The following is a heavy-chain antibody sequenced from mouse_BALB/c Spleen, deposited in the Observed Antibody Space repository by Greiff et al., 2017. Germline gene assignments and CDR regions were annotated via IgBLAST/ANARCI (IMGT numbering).Heavy chain of an antibody. CDR2: ISSGSSTI. V-gene: IGHV5-17*02. CDR1: GFTFSSFG. Sequence: EVQLQESGGGLVQPGGSRKLSCAASGFTFSSFGMHWVRQAPEKGLEWVAYISSGSSTIYYADTVKGRFTISRDNPKNTLFLQMTSLRSEDTAMYYCARGDYGSSSYAMDYWGQGTSVTVSS. J-gene: IGHJ4*01. D-gene: IGHD1-1*01. CDR3: ARGDYGSSSYAMDY.